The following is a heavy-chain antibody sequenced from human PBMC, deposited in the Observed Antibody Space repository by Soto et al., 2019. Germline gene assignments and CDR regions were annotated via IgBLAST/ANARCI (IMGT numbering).Heavy chain of an antibody. CDR3: TRFRGRYTRGLDY. CDR2: IRNKANSYNT. Sequence: EVQLVESGGGLVQPGGSLRLSCAASGFTFSNHYMEWVRQAPGKGLEWVGRIRNKANSYNTEYAASGKGRFTISRDDSEKSLYLQMSSLSTVDSDVYYCTRFRGRYTRGLDYWGQGTLGTDSS. V-gene: IGHV3-72*01. J-gene: IGHJ4*02. D-gene: IGHD3-16*01. CDR1: GFTFSNHY.